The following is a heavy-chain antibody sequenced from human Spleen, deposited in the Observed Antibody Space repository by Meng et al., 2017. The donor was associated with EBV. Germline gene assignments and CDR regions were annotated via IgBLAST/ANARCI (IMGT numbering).Heavy chain of an antibody. CDR2: INLSGST. J-gene: IGHJ4*02. CDR3: ARGKASAAGNDY. CDR1: GGSFSGYY. Sequence: QVQLQQWEAGLLKPSETLSLTCAVYGGSFSGYYWSWIRQPPGKGLEWIGEINLSGSTNYNPSLKSRITISVDTSNNQFSLKLSSVTAADTAVYYCARGKASAAGNDYWGQGTLVTVSS. V-gene: IGHV4-34*01. D-gene: IGHD6-13*01.